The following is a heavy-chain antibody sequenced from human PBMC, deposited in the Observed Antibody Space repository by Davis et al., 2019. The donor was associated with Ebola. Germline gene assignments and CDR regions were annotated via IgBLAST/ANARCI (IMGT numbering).Heavy chain of an antibody. CDR2: LDYSGSP. J-gene: IGHJ1*01. Sequence: SETLSLTCTVSGGSPGSYSWSCLRQPPGEGLEWIGYLDYSGSPTYNPSLRSRVTISVESSKNQFSLRLTSVTADDTAVYYCAKSRIGSGFHWGQGTLVTVSS. CDR1: GGSPGSYS. CDR3: AKSRIGSGFH. D-gene: IGHD6-19*01. V-gene: IGHV4-59*03.